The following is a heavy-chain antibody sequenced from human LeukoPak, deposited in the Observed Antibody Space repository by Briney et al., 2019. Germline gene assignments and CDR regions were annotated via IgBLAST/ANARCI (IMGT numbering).Heavy chain of an antibody. D-gene: IGHD6-6*01. V-gene: IGHV1-2*02. J-gene: IGHJ6*03. CDR2: INPNSGGT. CDR3: AEYSSSFPTNYYYYYYMDV. Sequence: ASVKVSCKASGYTFTGYYMHWVRQAPGQGLEWMGWINPNSGGTNYAQKFQGRVTMTRDTSISTAYMELSRLRSDDTAVYYCAEYSSSFPTNYYYYYYMDVWGKGTTVTVSS. CDR1: GYTFTGYY.